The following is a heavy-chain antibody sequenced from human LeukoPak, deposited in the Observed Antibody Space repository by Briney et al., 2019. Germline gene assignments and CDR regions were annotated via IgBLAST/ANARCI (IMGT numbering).Heavy chain of an antibody. J-gene: IGHJ4*02. CDR2: ISSSSSYI. Sequence: PGGSLRLSCAASGFTFSSYSMNWVRQAPGKGLEWVSSISSSSSYIYYADSVKGRFTISRDNAKNSLYLQMNSLRAGDTAVYYCAISGIAAAVFVYWGQGTLVTVSS. CDR1: GFTFSSYS. V-gene: IGHV3-21*01. CDR3: AISGIAAAVFVY. D-gene: IGHD6-13*01.